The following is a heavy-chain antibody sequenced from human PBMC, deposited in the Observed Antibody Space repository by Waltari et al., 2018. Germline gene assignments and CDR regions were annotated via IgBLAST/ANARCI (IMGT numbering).Heavy chain of an antibody. V-gene: IGHV3-74*01. J-gene: IGHJ6*02. CDR3: ARLAPKTYRSPVPGRDYYYGLDV. Sequence: EEQLVESGGGLVQPGDSLRLSCAAPGFPYSNHWMHWVRQAPGKGLVWVSRINGDGSTSNYADSVKGRFTISRDNTKKTLYLQMKRLRVEDTAVYYCARLAPKTYRSPVPGRDYYYGLDVWGQGTTVTVSS. CDR1: GFPYSNHW. CDR2: INGDGSTS. D-gene: IGHD6-13*01.